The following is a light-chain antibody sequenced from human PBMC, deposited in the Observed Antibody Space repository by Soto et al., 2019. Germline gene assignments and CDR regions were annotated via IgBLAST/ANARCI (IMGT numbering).Light chain of an antibody. Sequence: DIVMTQSPLSLSVTPGEPASISCRSSQGLLHSNGYNYVDWYVQRPGQSPHLLIYLGSTRASGFPERLSGGVSATDFTLKISRVEAEDVGVYYCMQGLQFLFTFCPGTTGDFK. CDR2: LGS. CDR3: MQGLQFLFT. V-gene: IGKV2-28*01. J-gene: IGKJ3*01. CDR1: QGLLHSNGYNY.